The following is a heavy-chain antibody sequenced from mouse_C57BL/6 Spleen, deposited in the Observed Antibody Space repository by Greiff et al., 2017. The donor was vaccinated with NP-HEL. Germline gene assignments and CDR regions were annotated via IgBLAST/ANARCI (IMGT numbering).Heavy chain of an antibody. J-gene: IGHJ1*03. CDR2: INPGSGGT. V-gene: IGHV1-54*01. CDR1: GYAFTNYL. CDR3: ARPTVVARYFDV. Sequence: VQLQESGAELVRPGTSVKVSCKASGYAFTNYLIEWVKQRPGQGLEWIGVINPGSGGTNYNEKFKGKATLTADKSSSTAYMQLSSLTSEDSAVYFCARPTVVARYFDVWGTGTTVTVSS. D-gene: IGHD1-1*01.